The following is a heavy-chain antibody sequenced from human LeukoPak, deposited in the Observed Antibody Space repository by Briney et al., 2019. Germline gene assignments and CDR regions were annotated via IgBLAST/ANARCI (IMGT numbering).Heavy chain of an antibody. Sequence: GGSLRLSCAASGFTFSSYWMSWVRQAPGKGLEWVANIKQDGSEKYYVDSVKGRFTTSRDNAKNSLYLQMNSLRAEDTAVYYCARERESWAGYYYYYMDVWGKGTTVTVSS. D-gene: IGHD6-19*01. J-gene: IGHJ6*03. CDR2: IKQDGSEK. V-gene: IGHV3-7*01. CDR1: GFTFSSYW. CDR3: ARERESWAGYYYYYMDV.